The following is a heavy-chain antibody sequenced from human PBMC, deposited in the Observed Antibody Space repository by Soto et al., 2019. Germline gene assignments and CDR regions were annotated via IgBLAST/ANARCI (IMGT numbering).Heavy chain of an antibody. CDR3: ARATQFFYDSRGYSKNFDF. CDR1: GGSFSGFF. CDR2: VNHIGIT. V-gene: IGHV4-34*01. Sequence: SETLSLTCGVSGGSFSGFFWTWIRQPPGKGLEWIGEVNHIGITNYNPSLRSRLNFSIDTAKKQFSLKLTSVSAADTAVYYCARATQFFYDSRGYSKNFDFRGQGTLVTVSS. D-gene: IGHD3-22*01. J-gene: IGHJ4*02.